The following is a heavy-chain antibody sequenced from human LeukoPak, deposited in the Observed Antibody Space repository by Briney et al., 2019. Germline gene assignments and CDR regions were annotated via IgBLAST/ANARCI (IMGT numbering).Heavy chain of an antibody. D-gene: IGHD2-21*01. J-gene: IGHJ3*02. CDR3: ARDQSYPEAFDI. CDR2: ISSSGSTI. Sequence: GGSQRLSCAASGFTFSNYYMSWIRQAPGKGLEWVSYISSSGSTIYYADSVKGRFTISRDNAKNSLYLQMNSLRAADTAVYYCARDQSYPEAFDIWGQGTMFTVSS. V-gene: IGHV3-11*01. CDR1: GFTFSNYY.